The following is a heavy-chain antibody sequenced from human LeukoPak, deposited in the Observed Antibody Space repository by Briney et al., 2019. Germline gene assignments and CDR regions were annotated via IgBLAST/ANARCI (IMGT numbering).Heavy chain of an antibody. D-gene: IGHD2-21*01. V-gene: IGHV4-38-2*01. CDR3: ARRYSPLNYYMDV. CDR1: GFTFSDYY. J-gene: IGHJ6*03. CDR2: IYYSGST. Sequence: GSLRLSCAASGFTFSDYYMSWIRQPPGKGLEWIGSIYYSGSTYYNPSLKSRVTISVDTSKNQFSLKLSSVTAADTAVYYCARRYSPLNYYMDVWGKGTTVTISS.